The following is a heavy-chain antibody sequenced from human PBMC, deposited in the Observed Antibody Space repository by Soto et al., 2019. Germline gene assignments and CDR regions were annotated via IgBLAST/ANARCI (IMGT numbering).Heavy chain of an antibody. Sequence: QVQLVQSGAEVKKPGASVKVSCKASGYTFTTYDVNWMRQATGQGPEWLGWMNPYNGDTGXAQKFQGRVTXTRXTSXNXXXXXXXXXXXXXXXVXYXARNRRETGDFDYWGQGTLVTVSS. CDR2: MNPYNGDT. D-gene: IGHD7-27*01. CDR1: GYTFTTYD. CDR3: ARNRRETGDFDY. J-gene: IGHJ4*02. V-gene: IGHV1-8*02.